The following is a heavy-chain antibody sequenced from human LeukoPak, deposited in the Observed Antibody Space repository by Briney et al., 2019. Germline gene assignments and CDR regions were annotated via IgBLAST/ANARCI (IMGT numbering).Heavy chain of an antibody. D-gene: IGHD3-3*01. CDR1: GFTFSSYW. Sequence: PGGSLRLSCAASGFTFSSYWMSWVRQAPGEGLEWVANIKEDGSEESYVDSVKGRFTISRDNAKNSLYLQMNSLRVEDTAVYYCANNYDWRWGQGTLVTVSS. CDR3: ANNYDWR. J-gene: IGHJ4*02. CDR2: IKEDGSEE. V-gene: IGHV3-7*02.